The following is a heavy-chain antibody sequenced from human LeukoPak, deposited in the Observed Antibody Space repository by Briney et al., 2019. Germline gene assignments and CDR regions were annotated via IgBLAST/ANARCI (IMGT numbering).Heavy chain of an antibody. V-gene: IGHV3-15*01. Sequence: KPGGSLRLSCAASGFTFSNAWMSWVRQAPGKGLEWVGRIKSKTDGGTTGYAAPVKGRFTISRDDSKNTLYLQMNSLKTEDTAVYYCTTDGDYGDYEPIDYWGQGTLVTVSS. CDR2: IKSKTDGGTT. CDR3: TTDGDYGDYEPIDY. D-gene: IGHD4-17*01. J-gene: IGHJ4*02. CDR1: GFTFSNAW.